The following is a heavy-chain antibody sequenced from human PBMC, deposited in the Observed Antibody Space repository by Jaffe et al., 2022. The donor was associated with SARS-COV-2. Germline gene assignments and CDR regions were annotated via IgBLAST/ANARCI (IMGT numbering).Heavy chain of an antibody. CDR1: GFTFSSYG. Sequence: QVQLVESGGGVVQPGRSLRLSCAASGFTFSSYGMHWVRQAPGKGLEWVAVIWYDGSNKYYADSVKGRFTISRDNSKNTLYLQMNSLRAEDTAVYYCARDEDYGGNSRPDYWGQGTLVTVSS. V-gene: IGHV3-33*01. J-gene: IGHJ4*02. D-gene: IGHD4-17*01. CDR2: IWYDGSNK. CDR3: ARDEDYGGNSRPDY.